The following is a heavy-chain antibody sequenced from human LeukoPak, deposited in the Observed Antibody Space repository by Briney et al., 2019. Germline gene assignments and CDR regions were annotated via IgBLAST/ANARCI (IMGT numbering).Heavy chain of an antibody. V-gene: IGHV4-59*01. J-gene: IGHJ4*02. CDR2: VYDSGNT. Sequence: SETLSLTCNVSGSSISGYYWSWIRQPPGKGLEWIGYVYDSGNTNYNPSLRSRVTISVDTSKDQFSLKLSSVTAADTAVYYCGRGDSHLHSSGYYYYWGQGTLVTVSS. CDR3: GRGDSHLHSSGYYYY. CDR1: GSSISGYY. D-gene: IGHD3-22*01.